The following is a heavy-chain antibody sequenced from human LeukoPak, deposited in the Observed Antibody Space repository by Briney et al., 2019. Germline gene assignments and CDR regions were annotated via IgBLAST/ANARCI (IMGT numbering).Heavy chain of an antibody. CDR1: GFPFSTYG. CDR2: IWSDGSNK. Sequence: PGRSLRLSCAASGFPFSTYGMHWVRQAPGKGLEWVAVIWSDGSNKYYADSVKGRFTISRDNSKNTLYLQMNSLRAEDTAVYYCAKDSHLYYWGQGTLVTVSS. CDR3: AKDSHLYY. J-gene: IGHJ4*02. V-gene: IGHV3-33*06.